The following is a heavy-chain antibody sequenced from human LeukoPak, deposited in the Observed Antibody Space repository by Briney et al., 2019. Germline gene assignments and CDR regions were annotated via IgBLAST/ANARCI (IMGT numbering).Heavy chain of an antibody. J-gene: IGHJ4*02. CDR1: GFTFGSSA. D-gene: IGHD6-13*01. V-gene: IGHV3-23*01. Sequence: GGSLRLSCAASGFTFGSSAMSWVRQAPGKGPEWVSTFSRSGPNTYYADSVKGRFTIFRDNSKNTLYLQMNSLRAEDTAVYYCAKGSLGSWYYFDYWGQGTLVTVSS. CDR2: FSRSGPNT. CDR3: AKGSLGSWYYFDY.